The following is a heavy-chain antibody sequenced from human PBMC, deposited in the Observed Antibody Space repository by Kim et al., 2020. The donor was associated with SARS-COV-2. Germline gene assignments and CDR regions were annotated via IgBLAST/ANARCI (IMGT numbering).Heavy chain of an antibody. J-gene: IGHJ6*02. CDR1: GFTFDDYT. D-gene: IGHD6-6*01. Sequence: GGSLRLSCAASGFTFDDYTMHWVRQAPGKGLEWVSLISCDGGSTYYADSVKGRFTISRDNSKNSLYLQMNSLRTEDTALYYCAKDIRPRVWQLHYYYYYGMDVWGQGTTVSVSS. CDR2: ISCDGGST. V-gene: IGHV3-43*01. CDR3: AKDIRPRVWQLHYYYYYGMDV.